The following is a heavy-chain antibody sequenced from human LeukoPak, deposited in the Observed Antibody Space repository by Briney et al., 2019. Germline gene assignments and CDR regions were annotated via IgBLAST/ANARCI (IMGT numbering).Heavy chain of an antibody. D-gene: IGHD3/OR15-3a*01. CDR1: GFTFSSYA. CDR2: INHSGST. V-gene: IGHV4-34*01. Sequence: GSLRLSCAASGFTFSSYAMSWVRQPPGKGLEWIGEINHSGSTNYNPSLKSRVTISVDTSKNQFSLKLSSVTATDTAVYYCARGDDFSAVPFDYWGQGTLVTVSS. J-gene: IGHJ4*02. CDR3: ARGDDFSAVPFDY.